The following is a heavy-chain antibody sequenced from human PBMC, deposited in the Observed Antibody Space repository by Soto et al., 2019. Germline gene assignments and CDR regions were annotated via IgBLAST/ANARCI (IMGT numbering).Heavy chain of an antibody. CDR1: GYTFTSYY. Sequence: ASVKVSCKASGYTFTSYYMHWVRQAPGQGLEWMGIINPSGGSTSYAQKFQGSVTMTRDTSTSTVYMELSSLRSEDTAVYYCASPEGYYYDSSGYLRGPFDYWGQGTLVTVSS. CDR3: ASPEGYYYDSSGYLRGPFDY. V-gene: IGHV1-46*01. CDR2: INPSGGST. J-gene: IGHJ4*02. D-gene: IGHD3-22*01.